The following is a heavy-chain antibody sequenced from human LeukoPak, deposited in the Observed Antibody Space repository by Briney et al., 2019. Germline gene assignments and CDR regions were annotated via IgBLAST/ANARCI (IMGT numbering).Heavy chain of an antibody. J-gene: IGHJ4*02. V-gene: IGHV3-9*01. CDR3: AKDQGYSSSWYTLDY. CDR1: GFTFSSYS. Sequence: PGGSLRLSCAASGFTFSSYSMNWVRQAPGKGLEWVSGISWNSGSIGYADSVKGRFTISRDNAKNSLYLQMNSLRAEDTALYYCAKDQGYSSSWYTLDYWGQGTLVTVSS. D-gene: IGHD6-13*01. CDR2: ISWNSGSI.